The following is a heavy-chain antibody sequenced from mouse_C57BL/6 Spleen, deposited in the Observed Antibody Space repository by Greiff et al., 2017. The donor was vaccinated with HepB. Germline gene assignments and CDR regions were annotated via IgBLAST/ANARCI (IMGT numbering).Heavy chain of an antibody. CDR1: GYTFTSYT. V-gene: IGHV1-4*01. Sequence: QVQLKQSGAELARPGASVKMSCKASGYTFTSYTMHWVKQRPGQGLEWIGYINPSSGYTKYNQKFKDKATLTADKSSSTAYMQLSSLTSEDSAVYYCARGDEGVYWYFDVWGTGTTVTVSS. CDR3: ARGDEGVYWYFDV. CDR2: INPSSGYT. J-gene: IGHJ1*03.